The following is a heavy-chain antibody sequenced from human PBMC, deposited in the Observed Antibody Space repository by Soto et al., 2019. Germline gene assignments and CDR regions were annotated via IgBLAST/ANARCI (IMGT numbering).Heavy chain of an antibody. CDR1: GFTFSSYA. CDR2: ISGSGGST. V-gene: IGHV3-23*01. CDR3: AKGTTMIVVDIDAFDI. D-gene: IGHD3-22*01. J-gene: IGHJ3*02. Sequence: EVQLLESGGGLVQPGGSLRLSCAASGFTFSSYAMSWVRQAPGKGLGWVSAISGSGGSTYYADSVKGRFTISRDNSKNTLYLQMNSLRAEDTAVYYCAKGTTMIVVDIDAFDIWGQGTMVTVSS.